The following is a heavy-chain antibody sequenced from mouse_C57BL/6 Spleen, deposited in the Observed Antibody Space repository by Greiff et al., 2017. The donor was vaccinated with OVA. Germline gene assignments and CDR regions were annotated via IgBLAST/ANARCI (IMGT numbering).Heavy chain of an antibody. J-gene: IGHJ4*01. D-gene: IGHD1-1*01. CDR1: GFSLTSYG. V-gene: IGHV2-6*01. CDR2: IWGVGST. CDR3: ARDYYGSSYRAMDY. Sequence: VKLMESGPGLVAPSQSLSITCTVSGFSLTSYGVDWVRQSPGKGLEWLGVIWGVGSTNYNSALKSRLSISKDNSKSQVFLKMNSLQTDDTAMYYCARDYYGSSYRAMDYWGQGTSVTVSS.